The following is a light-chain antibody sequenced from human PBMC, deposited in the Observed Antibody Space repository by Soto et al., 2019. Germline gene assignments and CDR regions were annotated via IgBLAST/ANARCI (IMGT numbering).Light chain of an antibody. J-gene: IGKJ2*01. Sequence: EIVLTQSPGTLSLSPGEGTTLSCRASQSISSSYLAWYQQKPGQAPRLLIYGVSTRATGIPDRFSGSGSGTDFTLTISRLEPEDFAVYYCQKYGSSPRTFGQGTKLEIK. CDR1: QSISSSY. CDR2: GVS. CDR3: QKYGSSPRT. V-gene: IGKV3-20*01.